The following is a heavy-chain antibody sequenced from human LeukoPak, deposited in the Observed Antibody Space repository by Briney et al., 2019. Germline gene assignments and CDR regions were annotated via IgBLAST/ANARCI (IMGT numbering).Heavy chain of an antibody. CDR3: AKAGVRYFGSGGLYAFDF. D-gene: IGHD2-15*01. J-gene: IGHJ3*01. CDR1: GGSISSTSYY. Sequence: SETLSVTCAVSGGSISSTSYYWAWIRQPPGKGLEWIGTIYYSGSTYHNPSLKSRVTLSVDTSRNQFSLRLSSVDAADTAVYYCAKAGVRYFGSGGLYAFDFWGQGTTVTVSS. CDR2: IYYSGST. V-gene: IGHV4-39*01.